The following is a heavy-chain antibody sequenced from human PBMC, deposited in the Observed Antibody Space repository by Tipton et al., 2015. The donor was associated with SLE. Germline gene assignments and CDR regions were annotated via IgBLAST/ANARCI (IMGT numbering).Heavy chain of an antibody. CDR2: INQDESAR. Sequence: SLRLSCVASTFTFSNYWMSWVRQAPGKGLEWGANINQDESARYYVDSVKGRFTISRDNAKNSVYLQIDSLRVEDTAVYYCVKIGWLGWDFQLWGQGTLVTVSS. J-gene: IGHJ1*01. CDR3: VKIGWLGWDFQL. D-gene: IGHD6-19*01. CDR1: TFTFSNYW. V-gene: IGHV3-7*01.